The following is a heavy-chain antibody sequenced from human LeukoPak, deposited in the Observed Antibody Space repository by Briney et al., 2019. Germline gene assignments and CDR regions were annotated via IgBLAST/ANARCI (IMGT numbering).Heavy chain of an antibody. CDR1: GGTFSSYA. CDR2: IIPIFGTA. Sequence: SVKVSCKASGGTFSSYAISWVRQAPGQGLEWMGRIIPIFGTANYAQKFQGRVTITTDESTSTAYMELSSLRSEDTVVYYCASSMITMVRGVLSWGQGTLVTVSS. CDR3: ASSMITMVRGVLS. J-gene: IGHJ4*02. D-gene: IGHD3-10*01. V-gene: IGHV1-69*05.